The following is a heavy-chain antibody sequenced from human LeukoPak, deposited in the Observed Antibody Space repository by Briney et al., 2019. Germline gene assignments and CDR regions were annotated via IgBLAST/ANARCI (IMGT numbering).Heavy chain of an antibody. CDR3: AVYYDYVWGTSGDYYYYMDV. J-gene: IGHJ6*03. CDR1: GGTFSSYA. D-gene: IGHD3-16*01. Sequence: VASVKVSCKASGGTFSSYAISWVRQAPGQGLEWMGGIIPIFGTANYAQKFQGRVTITADKSTSTAYMELSSLRSEDTAVYYCAVYYDYVWGTSGDYYYYMDVWGKGTTVTVSS. CDR2: IIPIFGTA. V-gene: IGHV1-69*06.